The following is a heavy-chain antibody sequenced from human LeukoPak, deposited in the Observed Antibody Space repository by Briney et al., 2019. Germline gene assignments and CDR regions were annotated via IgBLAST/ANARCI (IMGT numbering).Heavy chain of an antibody. Sequence: SETLSLTCTVSGGSISSSSYYWGWIRQPPGKGLEWIGSIYYSGSTYYNPSLKSRVTISVDTSKNQFSLKLSSVTAADTAVYYCAREGIAVATPMLRQQNWFDPWGQGTLVTVSS. CDR3: AREGIAVATPMLRQQNWFDP. V-gene: IGHV4-39*07. D-gene: IGHD6-19*01. J-gene: IGHJ5*02. CDR2: IYYSGST. CDR1: GGSISSSSYY.